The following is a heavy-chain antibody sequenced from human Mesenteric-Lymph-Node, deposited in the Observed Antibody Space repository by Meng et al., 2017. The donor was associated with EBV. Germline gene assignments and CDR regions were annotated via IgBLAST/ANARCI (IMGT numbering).Heavy chain of an antibody. V-gene: IGHV4-61*01. CDR2: ISYSHYT. D-gene: IGHD1-26*01. CDR1: GGSVSAGSYY. J-gene: IGHJ4*02. Sequence: QVHRHGPGPGLANPSETLSLICTVSGGSVSAGSYYWSWIRQSPGKGPEWIGYISYSHYTKQNPSLRSRVTISIDTSKNQFSLKLTSVTAADTAVYYCARSPYSGTYWGGLFDYWGQGALVTVSS. CDR3: ARSPYSGTYWGGLFDY.